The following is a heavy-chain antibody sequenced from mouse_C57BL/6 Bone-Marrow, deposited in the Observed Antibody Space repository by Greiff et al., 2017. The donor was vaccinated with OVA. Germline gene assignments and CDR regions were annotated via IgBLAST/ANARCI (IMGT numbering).Heavy chain of an antibody. Sequence: EVMLVESGGGLVKPGGSLKLSCAASGFTFSDYGMHWVRQAPEKGLEWVAYISSGSSTIYYADTVKGRFTISRDNAKNTLFLQMTSLRSEDTAMYYCARWPYSNYAWFAYWGQGTLVTVSA. V-gene: IGHV5-17*01. CDR3: ARWPYSNYAWFAY. CDR1: GFTFSDYG. D-gene: IGHD2-5*01. J-gene: IGHJ3*01. CDR2: ISSGSSTI.